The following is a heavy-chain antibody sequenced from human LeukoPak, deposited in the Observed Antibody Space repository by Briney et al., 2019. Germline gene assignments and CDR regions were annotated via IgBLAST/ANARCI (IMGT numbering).Heavy chain of an antibody. J-gene: IGHJ4*02. Sequence: SETLSLTCTVSGGSISSYYWSWIRQPPGKGLEWIGYIYYSGSTNNNPSLKSRVTISVDTSKNQFSLKLSSVTAADTAVYYCARLGEVTAIGYYFDYWGQGTLVTVSS. CDR2: IYYSGST. CDR3: ARLGEVTAIGYYFDY. V-gene: IGHV4-59*08. CDR1: GGSISSYY. D-gene: IGHD2-21*02.